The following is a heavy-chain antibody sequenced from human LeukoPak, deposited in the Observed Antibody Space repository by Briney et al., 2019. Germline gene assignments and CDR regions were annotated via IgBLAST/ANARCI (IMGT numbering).Heavy chain of an antibody. Sequence: STLKVSCKASGGTFSSYAISWVRQAPGQGLEWMGGIIPIFGTANYAQKFQGRVTITADESTSTAYMELSSLRSEDTAVYYCARDQSYGDYDYWGQGTLVTVPS. V-gene: IGHV1-69*01. CDR1: GGTFSSYA. J-gene: IGHJ4*02. CDR3: ARDQSYGDYDY. D-gene: IGHD4-17*01. CDR2: IIPIFGTA.